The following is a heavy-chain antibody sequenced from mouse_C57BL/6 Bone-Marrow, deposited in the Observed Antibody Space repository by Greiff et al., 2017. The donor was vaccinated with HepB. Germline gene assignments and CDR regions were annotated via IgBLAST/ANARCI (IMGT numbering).Heavy chain of an antibody. D-gene: IGHD1-1*01. Sequence: VKLVESGPGLVQPSQSLSITCTVSGFSLTSYGVHWVRQSPGKGLEWLGVIWSGGSTDYNAAFISRLSISKDNSKSQVFFKMNSLQADDTAIYYCARNRAGSSPYYFDYWGQGTTLTVSS. CDR3: ARNRAGSSPYYFDY. CDR1: GFSLTSYG. J-gene: IGHJ2*01. V-gene: IGHV2-2*01. CDR2: IWSGGST.